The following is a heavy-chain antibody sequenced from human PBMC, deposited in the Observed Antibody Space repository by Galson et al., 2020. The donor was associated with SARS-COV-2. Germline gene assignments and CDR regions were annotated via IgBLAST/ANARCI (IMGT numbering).Heavy chain of an antibody. Sequence: GESLKISCAVSPFTFNKYWIHWVRQAPGKGLVWVSRTTHDGGDTTYADSVRGRFTVSRDNAKNTLYLYMTGLRADDTAVYYCARDVPHNALDMWGQGTLVTVSS. CDR3: ARDVPHNALDM. D-gene: IGHD1-1*01. CDR1: PFTFNKYW. V-gene: IGHV3-74*01. CDR2: TTHDGGDT. J-gene: IGHJ3*02.